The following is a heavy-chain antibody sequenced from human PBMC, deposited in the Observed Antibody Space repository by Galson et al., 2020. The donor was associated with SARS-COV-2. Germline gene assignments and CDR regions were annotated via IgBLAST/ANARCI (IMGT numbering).Heavy chain of an antibody. D-gene: IGHD3-3*01. CDR2: IYSSGSA. Sequence: SETLSLTCTVSGASVTGTTYYWNWIRQPAGKGLEWIGHIYSSGSANYNPSLKSRATISVDTSKSHFSLKLSSVTAAETAVYYCAGYDFWSASYSWGQGTLVTVSS. J-gene: IGHJ4*02. CDR1: GASVTGTTYY. V-gene: IGHV4-61*09. CDR3: AGYDFWSASYS.